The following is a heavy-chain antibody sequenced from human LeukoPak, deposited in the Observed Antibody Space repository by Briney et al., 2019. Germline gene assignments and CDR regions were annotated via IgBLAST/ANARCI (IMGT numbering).Heavy chain of an antibody. J-gene: IGHJ1*01. CDR1: GFTFSSYA. V-gene: IGHV3-23*01. D-gene: IGHD3-22*01. Sequence: GGSLRLSCAASGFTFSSYAMSLVRQAPGKGLEWVSAISGSGGSTYYTDSVKGRFTISRDNSKNTLYLQMNSLRAEDTAVYYCAKDYARVLYYYYDSSGYEEYFQHWGQGTLVTVSS. CDR2: ISGSGGST. CDR3: AKDYARVLYYYYDSSGYEEYFQH.